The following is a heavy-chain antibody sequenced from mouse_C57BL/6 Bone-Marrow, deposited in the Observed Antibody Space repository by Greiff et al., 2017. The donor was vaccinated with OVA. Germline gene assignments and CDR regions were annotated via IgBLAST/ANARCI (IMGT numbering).Heavy chain of an antibody. D-gene: IGHD2-3*01. J-gene: IGHJ3*01. CDR3: AREEIYDGYYVGFAY. V-gene: IGHV5-16*01. CDR2: INYDGSST. Sequence: EVKVVESEGGLVQPGSSMKLSCTASGFTFSDYYMAWVRQVPEKGLEWVANINYDGSSTYYLDSLRSRFIISRDNAKNILYLQMSSLKSEDTATYYCAREEIYDGYYVGFAYWGQGTLVTVSA. CDR1: GFTFSDYY.